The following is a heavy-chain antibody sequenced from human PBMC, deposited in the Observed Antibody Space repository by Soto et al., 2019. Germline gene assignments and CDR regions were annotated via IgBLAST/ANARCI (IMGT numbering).Heavy chain of an antibody. CDR2: IIPIFGTA. CDR1: GGTFSSYA. J-gene: IGHJ5*02. V-gene: IGHV1-69*01. Sequence: QVQLVQSGAEVKKPGSSVKVSCKASGGTFSSYAISWVRQAPGQGLEWMGGIIPIFGTANYAQKFQGRVTITADESTSTAYMELSSLRSEDTAVYYCARAAKIFGCSSTSCFNWFDPWGQGTPVTVSS. D-gene: IGHD2-2*01. CDR3: ARAAKIFGCSSTSCFNWFDP.